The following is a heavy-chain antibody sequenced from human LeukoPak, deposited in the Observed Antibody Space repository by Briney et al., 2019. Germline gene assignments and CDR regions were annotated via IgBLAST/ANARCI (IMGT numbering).Heavy chain of an antibody. J-gene: IGHJ4*02. CDR1: GFTFSSYW. CDR2: IRQDGRQK. CDR3: ARESGSVTSEVDFDY. V-gene: IGHV3-7*01. Sequence: PGGSLRLSCAASGFTFSSYWMSWVRQAPGKGLEWVATIRQDGRQKYYVDSVKGRFTISRDNAKNSLYLQMNSMRAEDTAVYYCARESGSVTSEVDFDYWGQGTLVTVSS. D-gene: IGHD4-17*01.